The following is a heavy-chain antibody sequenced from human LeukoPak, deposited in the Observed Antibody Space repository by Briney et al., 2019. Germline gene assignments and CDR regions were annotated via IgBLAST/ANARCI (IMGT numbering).Heavy chain of an antibody. CDR3: ARSKSAVAASEYFQH. D-gene: IGHD6-19*01. CDR2: ISAYNGNT. J-gene: IGHJ1*01. CDR1: GYTFTSYG. V-gene: IGHV1-18*01. Sequence: ASVKVSCKASGYTFTSYGISWVRQAPGQGLEGMGWISAYNGNTNYAQKLQGRVTMTTDTSTSTAYMELRSLRSDDTAVYYCARSKSAVAASEYFQHWGQGTLVTVSS.